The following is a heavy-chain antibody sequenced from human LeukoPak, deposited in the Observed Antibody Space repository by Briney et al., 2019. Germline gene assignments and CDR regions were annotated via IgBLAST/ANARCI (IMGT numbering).Heavy chain of an antibody. CDR2: IYSGGST. Sequence: PGGSLRLSCAASGFTVSSNYMSWVRQAPGKGLEWVSVIYSGGSTYYADSVKGRFTISRDNAKNSLYLQMNSLRAEDTAVYYCARAGYDILTGINWFDPWGQGTLVTVSS. D-gene: IGHD3-9*01. V-gene: IGHV3-53*01. CDR1: GFTVSSNY. J-gene: IGHJ5*02. CDR3: ARAGYDILTGINWFDP.